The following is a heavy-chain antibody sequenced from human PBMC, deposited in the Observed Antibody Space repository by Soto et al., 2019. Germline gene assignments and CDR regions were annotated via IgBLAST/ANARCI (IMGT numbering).Heavy chain of an antibody. D-gene: IGHD7-27*01. J-gene: IGHJ1*01. CDR3: ARDLGGGYFHH. V-gene: IGHV3-11*01. CDR1: GFPFSDSY. Sequence: VGSLRASCAASGFPFSDSYMNWIRQAPGKGLEWVSYISSSGSTIYYADSVKGRFTISRDNAKNSLYLQVNSLRAEDTAVYYCARDLGGGYFHHWGQGTLVTVSS. CDR2: ISSSGSTI.